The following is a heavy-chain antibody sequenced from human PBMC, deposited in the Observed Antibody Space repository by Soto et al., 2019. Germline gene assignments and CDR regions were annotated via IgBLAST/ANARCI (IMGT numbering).Heavy chain of an antibody. CDR3: AKDATLFGVVIN. J-gene: IGHJ4*02. Sequence: EVQLLESGGGLVQTGESLRLSCAASGFTFNNYAMSWVRQAPGKGLEWVSLISGSGATTAYADSVRGRFTISRDNSRNTVYLHMSSLRAEDTAVYYCAKDATLFGVVINWGQGTLVTVSS. D-gene: IGHD3-3*01. CDR2: ISGSGATT. V-gene: IGHV3-23*01. CDR1: GFTFNNYA.